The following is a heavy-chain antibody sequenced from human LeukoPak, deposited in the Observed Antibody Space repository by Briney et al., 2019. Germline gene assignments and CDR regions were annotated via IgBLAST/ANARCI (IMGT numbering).Heavy chain of an antibody. Sequence: SETLSLTCTVSGGSISSGSYYWSWIRQPAGKGLDWIGRIYTSGSTNYNPSLKSRVTISVDTSKNQFSLKLSSVTAADTAVYYCARTYYDFWSGYSRRGWFDPWGQGTLVTVSS. CDR1: GGSISSGSYY. J-gene: IGHJ5*02. CDR3: ARTYYDFWSGYSRRGWFDP. CDR2: IYTSGST. V-gene: IGHV4-61*02. D-gene: IGHD3-3*01.